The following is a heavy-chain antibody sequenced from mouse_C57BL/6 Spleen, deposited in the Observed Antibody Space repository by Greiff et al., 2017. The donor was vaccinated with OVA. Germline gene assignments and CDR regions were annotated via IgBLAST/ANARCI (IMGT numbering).Heavy chain of an antibody. CDR1: GYSITSGYY. Sequence: ESGPGLVKPSQSLSLTCSVTGYSITSGYYWNWIRQFPGNKLEWMGYISYDGSNNYNPSLKNRISITRDTSKNQFFLKLNSVTTEDTATYYCASHLLDYWYFDVWGTGTTVTVSS. CDR3: ASHLLDYWYFDV. V-gene: IGHV3-6*01. CDR2: ISYDGSN. D-gene: IGHD1-1*01. J-gene: IGHJ1*03.